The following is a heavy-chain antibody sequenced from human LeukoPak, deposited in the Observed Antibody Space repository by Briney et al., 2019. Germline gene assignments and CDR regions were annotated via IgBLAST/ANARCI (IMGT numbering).Heavy chain of an antibody. CDR1: GYIFSDYY. CDR2: INPHSGGT. D-gene: IGHD3-3*01. V-gene: IGHV1-2*02. Sequence: PEASVKVSCKASGYIFSDYYIHWVRQAPGQGPEWMGWINPHSGGTNYAQKFQGRVTMTRDTSISTTYMELKRLRYDDTAVYYCARVVNRMTSMFLLFWGQGTVVTVSS. J-gene: IGHJ4*02. CDR3: ARVVNRMTSMFLLF.